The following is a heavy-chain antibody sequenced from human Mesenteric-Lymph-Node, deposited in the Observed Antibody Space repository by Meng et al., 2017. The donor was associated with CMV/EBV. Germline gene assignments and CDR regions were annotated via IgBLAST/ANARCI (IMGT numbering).Heavy chain of an antibody. CDR1: GFTFSNYW. J-gene: IGHJ4*02. V-gene: IGHV3-7*01. CDR2: INQDGSEE. CDR3: ARCRGDDYFDY. Sequence: GESLKISCAASGFTFSNYWMSWVRQAPGKGLEWVANINQDGSEEYYVDSVKGRFTISRDNAKNSLYMQTNSLRAEDTAVYYCARCRGDDYFDYWCQGTVVTVSS. D-gene: IGHD3-10*01.